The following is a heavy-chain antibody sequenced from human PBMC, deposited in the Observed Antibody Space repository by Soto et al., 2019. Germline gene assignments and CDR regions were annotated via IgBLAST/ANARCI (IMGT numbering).Heavy chain of an antibody. CDR3: AKDVFDCSGGSCYLTVPYGMDV. D-gene: IGHD2-15*01. CDR2: ISYDGSNK. J-gene: IGHJ6*02. V-gene: IGHV3-30*18. CDR1: GFTFSSYG. Sequence: GGSLRLSCAASGFTFSSYGMHWVRQAPGKGLEWVAVISYDGSNKYYADSVKGRFTISRDNSKNTLYLQMNSLRAEDTAVYYCAKDVFDCSGGSCYLTVPYGMDVWGQGTTVTVSS.